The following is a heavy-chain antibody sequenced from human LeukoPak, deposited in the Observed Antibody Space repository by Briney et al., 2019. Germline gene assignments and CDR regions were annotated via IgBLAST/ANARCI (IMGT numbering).Heavy chain of an antibody. Sequence: PSETLSLTCAVSGGSISSGGYSWSWIRQTRGRGLEWLAYINDSGSTYNNPSRKSGATISIKTSKKQCTRKGNAWTAADTAVYYCARVVAAAGNNWFDPWGQGTLVTVSS. CDR2: INDSGST. V-gene: IGHV4-30-4*07. J-gene: IGHJ5*02. D-gene: IGHD6-13*01. CDR1: GGSISSGGYS. CDR3: ARVVAAAGNNWFDP.